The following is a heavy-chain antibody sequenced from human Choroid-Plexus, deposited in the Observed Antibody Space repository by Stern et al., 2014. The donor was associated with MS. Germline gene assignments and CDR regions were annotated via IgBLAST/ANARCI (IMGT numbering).Heavy chain of an antibody. Sequence: VQLVESGGGVVQPGRPLRLSCVASGFTFGSCAMHWVRQAPGKGLEWVAGVSYDGSNKYYADSVKGRFTISRDHSQNTLYMQMSSLRPEDPAVYYCAKDRQYLTYFFDHWGQGSLVTVSS. J-gene: IGHJ5*02. CDR2: VSYDGSNK. D-gene: IGHD2/OR15-2a*01. V-gene: IGHV3-30*18. CDR1: GFTFGSCA. CDR3: AKDRQYLTYFFDH.